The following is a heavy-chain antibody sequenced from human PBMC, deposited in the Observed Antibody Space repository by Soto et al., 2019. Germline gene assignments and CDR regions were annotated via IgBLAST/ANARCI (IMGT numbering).Heavy chain of an antibody. Sequence: QVQLVESGGGVVQPGRSLRLACAASGFTFSRYAMHWVRQAPGKGLEWVAVISSDGSNKDYADAVKGRFTISRDNSKNTLYLQMNSLRAEDTAVYYCARDLKYSSRAGYWGQGTLVTVSS. V-gene: IGHV3-30-3*01. CDR1: GFTFSRYA. CDR3: ARDLKYSSRAGY. CDR2: ISSDGSNK. D-gene: IGHD6-13*01. J-gene: IGHJ4*02.